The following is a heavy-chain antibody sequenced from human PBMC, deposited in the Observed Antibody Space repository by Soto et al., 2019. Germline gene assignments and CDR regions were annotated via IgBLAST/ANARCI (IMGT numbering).Heavy chain of an antibody. D-gene: IGHD5-18*01. CDR3: ARDLEGYSYGETYFEY. CDR1: GGSSINSSYY. J-gene: IGHJ4*02. Sequence: PLETMSVTCTVLGGSSINSSYYWGRIRQPPGKGLEGIGSIYYSGSTYYNPSLKSLVTISVDTSKNQFSLKLSSVTAADTAVYYFARDLEGYSYGETYFEYWGQGTLDTVS. V-gene: IGHV4-39*02. CDR2: IYYSGST.